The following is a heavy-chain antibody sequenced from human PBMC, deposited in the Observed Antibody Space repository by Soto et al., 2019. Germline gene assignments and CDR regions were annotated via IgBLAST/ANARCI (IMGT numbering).Heavy chain of an antibody. V-gene: IGHV4-30-4*01. Sequence: PSETLSLTCTVSGGSISSGDYYWSWIRQPPGKGLEWIGYIYYSGSTYYNPSLKSRVTISADTSKNQFSLNLSSVTAADTAVYYCARELWGGSGSYQFDYWGQGTLVTVSS. CDR3: ARELWGGSGSYQFDY. D-gene: IGHD3-10*01. CDR2: IYYSGST. J-gene: IGHJ4*02. CDR1: GGSISSGDYY.